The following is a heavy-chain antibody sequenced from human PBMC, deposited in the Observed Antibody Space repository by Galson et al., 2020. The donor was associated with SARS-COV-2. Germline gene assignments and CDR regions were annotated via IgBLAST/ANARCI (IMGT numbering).Heavy chain of an antibody. CDR1: GGSFSGYY. V-gene: IGHV4-34*01. CDR3: ARVTYYDFWSGYYGHYYYYMDV. D-gene: IGHD3-3*01. J-gene: IGHJ6*03. Sequence: SETLSLTCAVYGGSFSGYYWSWIRQPPGKGLEWIGEINHSGSTNYNPSLKSRVTISVDTSKNQFSLKLSSVTAADTAVYYCARVTYYDFWSGYYGHYYYYMDVWGKGTTVTVSS. CDR2: INHSGST.